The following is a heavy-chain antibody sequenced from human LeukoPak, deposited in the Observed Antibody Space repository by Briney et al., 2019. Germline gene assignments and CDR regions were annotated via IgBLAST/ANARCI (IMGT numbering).Heavy chain of an antibody. D-gene: IGHD1-26*01. CDR3: ASRAMYSGSYFDY. CDR1: GGSISSYY. CDR2: IYYSGST. J-gene: IGHJ4*02. V-gene: IGHV4-59*01. Sequence: SETLSLTCTVSGGSISSYYWSWIRQPPGKGLEWIGYIYYSGSTNYNPSLKSRVIISVDTSKNQFSLKLSSVTAADTAVYYCASRAMYSGSYFDYWGQGTLVTVSS.